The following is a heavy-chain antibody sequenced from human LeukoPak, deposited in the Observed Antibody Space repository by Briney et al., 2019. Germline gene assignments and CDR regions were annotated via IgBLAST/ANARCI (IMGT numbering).Heavy chain of an antibody. V-gene: IGHV3-30*02. CDR2: IRYDGSNK. CDR1: GFPFSTYS. CDR3: AKGRGTFDY. D-gene: IGHD3-16*01. Sequence: GGSLRLSCAASGFPFSTYSMNWVRQAPGKGLEWVAFIRYDGSNKYYADSVKGRFTISRGNSKNTLYLQMNSLRAEDTAVYYCAKGRGTFDYWGQGTLVTVSS. J-gene: IGHJ4*02.